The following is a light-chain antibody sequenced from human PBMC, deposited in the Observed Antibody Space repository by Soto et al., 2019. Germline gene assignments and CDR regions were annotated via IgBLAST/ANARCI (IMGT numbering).Light chain of an antibody. CDR1: QSVSSN. Sequence: EIVMTQSPSTLSVSPGERATLPCRASQSVSSNLAWYQQKPGQAPRLLIYGASTRATGIPDRFSGSGSGTEFTLSISSLQSEDFAVYYCQQYYNWPRTFGQGTKVDIK. J-gene: IGKJ1*01. V-gene: IGKV3-15*01. CDR2: GAS. CDR3: QQYYNWPRT.